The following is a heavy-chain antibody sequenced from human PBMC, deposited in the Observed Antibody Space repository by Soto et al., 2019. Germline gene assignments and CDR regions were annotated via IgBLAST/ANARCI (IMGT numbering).Heavy chain of an antibody. CDR3: ARGRKIITGTYLDY. V-gene: IGHV4-34*01. D-gene: IGHD1-20*01. Sequence: SETLSLTCAVYGGSFSGYYWTWIRQPPGKGLEWIGEINDSGSTNYKPSLTSRVTMSVDTSKNQVSLKMNSVTAADTAVYYCARGRKIITGTYLDYWGQGTLVTVSS. J-gene: IGHJ4*02. CDR1: GGSFSGYY. CDR2: INDSGST.